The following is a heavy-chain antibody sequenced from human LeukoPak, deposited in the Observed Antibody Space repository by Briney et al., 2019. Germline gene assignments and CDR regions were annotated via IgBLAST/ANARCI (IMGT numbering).Heavy chain of an antibody. Sequence: GGSLRLSCAASGFTFSSAAMNWVRQAPGKGLEWVSAVSGSGDGTYYADSVQGRFTISRDNSKNTLYLQMNSLRAEDAAVYYCAKAWDGSGSYYKGSYWGQGTLVTVSS. CDR1: GFTFSSAA. D-gene: IGHD3-10*01. V-gene: IGHV3-23*01. CDR2: VSGSGDGT. J-gene: IGHJ4*02. CDR3: AKAWDGSGSYYKGSY.